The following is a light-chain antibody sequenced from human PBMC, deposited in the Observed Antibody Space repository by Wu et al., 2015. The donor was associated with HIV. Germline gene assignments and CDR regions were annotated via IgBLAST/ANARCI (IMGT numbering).Light chain of an antibody. CDR3: QQYNYWPRT. CDR1: QSVNSR. CDR2: GAS. Sequence: EIVMTQSPATLSMSPGERATLSCRASQSVNSRLAWYQQKPGQVPRLLISGASTRATGIPARFTGSGSGTEFTLTINSLQSEDLAVYYCQQYNYWPRTFGQGTKVDIK. V-gene: IGKV3-15*01. J-gene: IGKJ1*01.